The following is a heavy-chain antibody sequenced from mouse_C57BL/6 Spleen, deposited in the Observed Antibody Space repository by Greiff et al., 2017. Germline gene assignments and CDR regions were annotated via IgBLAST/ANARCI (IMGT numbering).Heavy chain of an antibody. CDR1: GYAFSSSW. Sequence: QVQLQHSGPELVKPGASVKISCKASGYAFSSSWMNWVKQRPGKGLEWIGRIYPGDGDTNYNGKFKGKATLTADKSSSTAYMQLSSLTSEDSAVYFCATPYYFDYWGQGTTLTVSS. V-gene: IGHV1-82*01. CDR3: ATPYYFDY. CDR2: IYPGDGDT. J-gene: IGHJ2*01.